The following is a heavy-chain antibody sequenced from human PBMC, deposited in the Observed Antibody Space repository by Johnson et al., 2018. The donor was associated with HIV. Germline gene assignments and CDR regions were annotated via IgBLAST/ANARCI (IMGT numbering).Heavy chain of an antibody. D-gene: IGHD7-27*01. CDR1: GFTFSDHY. V-gene: IGHV3-7*01. CDR2: IKLDGSEK. J-gene: IGHJ3*02. Sequence: VQLVESGGGLVKPGGSLRLSCAASGFTFSDHYMDWVRQAPGKGLEWVANIKLDGSEKYYVDSVKGRFTISRDNSKNTLYLQMNSLRPEDTAVYYCAKDRNWGRLFDGFDIWGRGTMVTVSS. CDR3: AKDRNWGRLFDGFDI.